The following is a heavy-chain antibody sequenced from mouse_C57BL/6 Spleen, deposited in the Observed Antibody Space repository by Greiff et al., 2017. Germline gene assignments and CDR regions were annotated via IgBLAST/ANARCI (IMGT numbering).Heavy chain of an antibody. CDR3: AREVGRGAYFDY. V-gene: IGHV5-16*01. CDR2: INYDGSST. D-gene: IGHD4-1*01. J-gene: IGHJ2*01. CDR1: GFTFSDYY. Sequence: EVKVVESEGGLVQPGSSMKLSCTASGFTFSDYYMAWVRQVPEKGLEWVANINYDGSSTYYLDSLKSRFIISRDNAKNILYLQMSSLKSEDTATYYCAREVGRGAYFDYWGQGTTLTVSS.